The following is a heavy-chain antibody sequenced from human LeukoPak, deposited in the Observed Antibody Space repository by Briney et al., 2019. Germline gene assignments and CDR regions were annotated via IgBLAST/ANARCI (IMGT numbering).Heavy chain of an antibody. Sequence: SVKVSCKASGGTFSSYAISWVRQAPGQGLEWMGRIIPILGIANYAQKFQGRVTITADKSTSTAYMELSSLRSEDTAVYYCARAGLTSYRPDAFDIWGQGTMVTVSS. CDR3: ARAGLTSYRPDAFDI. V-gene: IGHV1-69*04. J-gene: IGHJ3*02. CDR1: GGTFSSYA. CDR2: IIPILGIA. D-gene: IGHD4/OR15-4a*01.